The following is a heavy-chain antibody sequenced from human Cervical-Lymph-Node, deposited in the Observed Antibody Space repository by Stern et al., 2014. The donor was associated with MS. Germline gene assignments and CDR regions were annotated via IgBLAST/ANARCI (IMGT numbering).Heavy chain of an antibody. V-gene: IGHV2-70*04. J-gene: IGHJ4*02. CDR2: TDWGDEK. D-gene: IGHD6-19*01. CDR3: ARLGAVGGLDF. Sequence: QITLKESGPALLRPTETLRLTCTLSGFSLSTTGMRVSWIRQPPGKALEWLASTDWGDEKFYNTSLKTRVTISKDTSKNHVVLTMSNVDPVDTATYYCARLGAVGGLDFWGQGTLVAVSS. CDR1: GFSLSTTGMR.